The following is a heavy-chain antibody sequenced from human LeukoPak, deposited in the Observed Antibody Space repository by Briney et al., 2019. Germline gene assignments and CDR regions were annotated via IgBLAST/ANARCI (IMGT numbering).Heavy chain of an antibody. Sequence: SETLSLTCTVSGGSISSSSYYWGWIRQPPGKGLEWIGSIYYSGSTNYNPSLKSRVTISVGTSKNQFSLKLSSVTAADTAVYYCARGPRCSSTSCYRGVAARPRDYWGQGTLVTVSS. J-gene: IGHJ4*02. CDR3: ARGPRCSSTSCYRGVAARPRDY. CDR2: IYYSGST. CDR1: GGSISSSSYY. D-gene: IGHD2-2*02. V-gene: IGHV4-39*07.